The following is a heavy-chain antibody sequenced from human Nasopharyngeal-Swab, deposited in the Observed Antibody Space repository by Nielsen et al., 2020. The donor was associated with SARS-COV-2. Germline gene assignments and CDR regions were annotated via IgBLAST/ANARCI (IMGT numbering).Heavy chain of an antibody. D-gene: IGHD1-7*01. Sequence: GSLKISCAASGFTFSGYTMNWVRQAPGKGLEWISSISSTTPYIYYADSVKGRFTISRDNAKNSLYLQMNFLRVEDTAMYYCARDTGGPPNYFDPWGQGTLVTVSS. CDR2: ISSTTPYI. V-gene: IGHV3-21*01. CDR1: GFTFSGYT. CDR3: ARDTGGPPNYFDP. J-gene: IGHJ5*02.